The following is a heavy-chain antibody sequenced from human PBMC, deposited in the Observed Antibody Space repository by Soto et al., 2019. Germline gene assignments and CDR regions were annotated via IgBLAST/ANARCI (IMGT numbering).Heavy chain of an antibody. J-gene: IGHJ4*02. CDR3: ARARGNDWYSDY. D-gene: IGHD5-12*01. V-gene: IGHV3-21*01. CDR1: GFTFSEYS. Sequence: GGSLRLSCTASGFTFSEYSMSWVRQAPGKRLEWVSSITHSGTYVYYADSVKGRFTISRDSASNSLFLQMTSLRAEDTAVYHCARARGNDWYSDYWGQGTLVTVSS. CDR2: ITHSGTYV.